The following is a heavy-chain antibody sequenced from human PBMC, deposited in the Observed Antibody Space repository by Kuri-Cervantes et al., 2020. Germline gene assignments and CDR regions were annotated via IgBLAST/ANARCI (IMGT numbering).Heavy chain of an antibody. Sequence: GGSLRLSCTASGFTFGAYYMSWVRQAPGKGLEWVSAISVSGYSTYYADSVKGRFTISRDNSKNTLYLQMNSLRVDDTAVYYCARGYYILDYWGQGTLVTVSS. D-gene: IGHD1-26*01. CDR3: ARGYYILDY. CDR1: GFTFGAYY. J-gene: IGHJ4*02. CDR2: ISVSGYST. V-gene: IGHV3-23*01.